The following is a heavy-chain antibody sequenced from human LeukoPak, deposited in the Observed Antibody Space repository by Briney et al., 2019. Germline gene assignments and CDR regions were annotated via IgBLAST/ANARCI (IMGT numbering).Heavy chain of an antibody. CDR2: INSDGSST. V-gene: IGHV3-74*01. CDR3: ARSFYDSSGYTFDY. CDR1: GFTFSSYW. D-gene: IGHD3-22*01. J-gene: IGHJ4*02. Sequence: PGGSLRLSCAASGFTFSSYWMHWVRQAPGKGLVWVSRINSDGSSTSYADSVKGRFTISRDNAKNTLYLQMNNLRAEDTAVYYCARSFYDSSGYTFDYWGQGTLVTVSS.